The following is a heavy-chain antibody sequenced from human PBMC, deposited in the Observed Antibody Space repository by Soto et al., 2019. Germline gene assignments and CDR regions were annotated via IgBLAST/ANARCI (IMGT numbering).Heavy chain of an antibody. D-gene: IGHD2-8*01. Sequence: KGLEWMGRIDPSDSYTNYSPSFQGHVTISADKSISTAYLQWSSLKASDTAMYYCARHPYATNYYYYGMDVWGQGTTVTVSS. V-gene: IGHV5-10-1*01. CDR3: ARHPYATNYYYYGMDV. CDR2: IDPSDSYT. J-gene: IGHJ6*02.